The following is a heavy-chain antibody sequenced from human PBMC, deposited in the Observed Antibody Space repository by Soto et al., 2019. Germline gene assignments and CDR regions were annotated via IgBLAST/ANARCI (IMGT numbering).Heavy chain of an antibody. CDR2: IIPIFGTA. V-gene: IGHV1-69*13. CDR3: ARLIRIAVAGTRLAFDP. CDR1: GGTFSSYA. J-gene: IGHJ5*02. D-gene: IGHD6-19*01. Sequence: ASVKVSCKAPGGTFSSYAISWVRQAPGQGLEWMGGIIPIFGTANYAQKFQGRVTITADESTSTAYMELSSLRSEDTAVYYCARLIRIAVAGTRLAFDPWGQGTLVTVSS.